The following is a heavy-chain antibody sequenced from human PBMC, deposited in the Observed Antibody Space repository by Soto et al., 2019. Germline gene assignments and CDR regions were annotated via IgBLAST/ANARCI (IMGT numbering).Heavy chain of an antibody. CDR3: ATQTGLYYYGVDV. Sequence: QVQLEESGPGLVKPSETLSLTCTVSGGSINAFFWSWVRQPPGKGLESSGYIFYSGSTNYNPSLKSRVTISLDTSKTQFSLYLTSVTAADTAVYYCATQTGLYYYGVDVWGQGTMVAVSS. V-gene: IGHV4-59*01. CDR1: GGSINAFF. J-gene: IGHJ6*02. CDR2: IFYSGST.